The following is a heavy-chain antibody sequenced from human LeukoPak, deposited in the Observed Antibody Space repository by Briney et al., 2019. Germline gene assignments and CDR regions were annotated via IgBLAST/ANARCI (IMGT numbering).Heavy chain of an antibody. V-gene: IGHV3-21*01. CDR3: ARDRVVRGSNPGMDV. CDR1: GFTFSSYS. CDR2: ISSSSSYI. J-gene: IGHJ6*02. D-gene: IGHD3-10*01. Sequence: GGSLRLSCAASGFTFSSYSMNWVRQAPGKGLEWASSISSSSSYIYYADSVKGRFTISRDNAKNSLYLQMNSLRAEDTAVYYCARDRVVRGSNPGMDVWGQGTTVTVSS.